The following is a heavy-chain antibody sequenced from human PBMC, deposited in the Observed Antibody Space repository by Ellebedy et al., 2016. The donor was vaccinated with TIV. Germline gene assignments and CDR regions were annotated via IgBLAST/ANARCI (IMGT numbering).Heavy chain of an antibody. D-gene: IGHD1-20*01. CDR1: GFTFSTYG. CDR3: ARGGSKSNWYQPFDS. Sequence: GGSLRLXXAASGFTFSTYGMHWVRQAPGTGLEWVALVWFDGSSEFYADSVKGRFTISRDNSENTMSLQMNSLRDEDTAVYYCARGGSKSNWYQPFDSWGQGTLVTVSS. J-gene: IGHJ4*02. CDR2: VWFDGSSE. V-gene: IGHV3-33*08.